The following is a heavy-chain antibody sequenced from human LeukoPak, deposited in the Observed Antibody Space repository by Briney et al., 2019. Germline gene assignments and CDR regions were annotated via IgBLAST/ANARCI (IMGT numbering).Heavy chain of an antibody. V-gene: IGHV3-9*01. CDR3: AKAVSRLSYYGMDV. Sequence: GGSLRLSCAASGFSFNDYAMNWVRHAPGKGLEWVSGISWNSGSIGYADSVKGRFTISRDNAKNSLYLQMNSLRAEDTALYYCAKAVSRLSYYGMDVWGQGTTVTVSS. CDR1: GFSFNDYA. J-gene: IGHJ6*02. CDR2: ISWNSGSI.